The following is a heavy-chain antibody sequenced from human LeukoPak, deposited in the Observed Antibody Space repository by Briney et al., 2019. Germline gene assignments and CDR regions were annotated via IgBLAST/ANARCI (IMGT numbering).Heavy chain of an antibody. J-gene: IGHJ5*02. CDR3: ARLKVGWFDP. Sequence: ETLSLTCTVSGGSISSYYWSWIRQPPGKGLEWIGYIYYSGSTNYNPSLKSRVTISVDTSKNQFSLKLSSVTAADTAVYYCARLKVGWFDPRGQGTLVTVSS. CDR2: IYYSGST. CDR1: GGSISSYY. V-gene: IGHV4-59*01.